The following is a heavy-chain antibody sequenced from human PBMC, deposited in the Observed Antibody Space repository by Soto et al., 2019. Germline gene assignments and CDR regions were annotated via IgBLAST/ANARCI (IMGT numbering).Heavy chain of an antibody. Sequence: SVKVSCKASGGTFSSYAISWVRQAPGQGLEWMGGIIPIFGTANYAQKFQGRVTITADESTSTAYMELSSLRSEDTAVYYCAASSGSYSDYYGMDVWGQGTTVTVSS. CDR2: IIPIFGTA. CDR3: AASSGSYSDYYGMDV. CDR1: GGTFSSYA. V-gene: IGHV1-69*13. J-gene: IGHJ6*02. D-gene: IGHD1-26*01.